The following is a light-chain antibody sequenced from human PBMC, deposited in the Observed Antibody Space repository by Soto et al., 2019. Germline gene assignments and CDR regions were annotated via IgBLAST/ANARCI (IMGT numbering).Light chain of an antibody. CDR2: AAS. CDR3: QHLNNYPIT. V-gene: IGKV1-9*01. CDR1: QGISSY. Sequence: DIQLTQSPSFLSASVGDRVTITCRASQGISSYLAWYQQKPGKAPKLLIYAASTLQSGVPSRFSGSGSGTVFTLTISSLQPADFATYYCQHLNNYPITFGQGTRLEIK. J-gene: IGKJ5*01.